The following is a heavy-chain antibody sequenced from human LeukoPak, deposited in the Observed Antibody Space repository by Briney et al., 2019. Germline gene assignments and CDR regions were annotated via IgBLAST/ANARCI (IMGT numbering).Heavy chain of an antibody. CDR3: ARTLGGSSSVFFDN. V-gene: IGHV4-4*09. D-gene: IGHD6-6*01. Sequence: SETLSLTCTVSGGSISSYYWSWIRQPPGKGLEWIGYIYTSGSTNYNPSLKSRVTISVDTSKNQFSLKLSSVTAADTAVYYCARTLGGSSSVFFDNWGQGTLVTVSS. J-gene: IGHJ4*02. CDR2: IYTSGST. CDR1: GGSISSYY.